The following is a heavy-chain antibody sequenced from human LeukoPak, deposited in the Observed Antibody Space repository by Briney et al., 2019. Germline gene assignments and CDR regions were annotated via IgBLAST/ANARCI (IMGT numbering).Heavy chain of an antibody. J-gene: IGHJ4*02. V-gene: IGHV3-30*04. CDR3: AKDRIQTIIRIFDS. D-gene: IGHD3-22*01. CDR2: ISYDGSNK. Sequence: GRSLRLSCAASGFTFSSYAMHWVRQAPGKGLQWVAVISYDGSNKYYADSVKGRFTISRDNSKNTLYLQMNSLRAEDTAVYYCAKDRIQTIIRIFDSWGQGTLVTVSS. CDR1: GFTFSSYA.